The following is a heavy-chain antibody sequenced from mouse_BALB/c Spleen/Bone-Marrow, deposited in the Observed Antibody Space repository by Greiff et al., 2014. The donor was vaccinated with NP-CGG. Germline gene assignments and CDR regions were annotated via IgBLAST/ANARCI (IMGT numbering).Heavy chain of an antibody. D-gene: IGHD2-1*01. CDR2: FNPYNDGT. Sequence: VQMKESGPELVKPGASVKMSCKASGYTFTSYVMHWVKQKPGQGLEWIGYFNPYNDGTKYNEKFKGKATLTSDKSSSTAYMELSSLTSEDAAVYYCARKGKLYYDNPYWHFDVWGAGTTVTISS. V-gene: IGHV1-14*01. J-gene: IGHJ1*01. CDR1: GYTFTSYV. CDR3: ARKGKLYYDNPYWHFDV.